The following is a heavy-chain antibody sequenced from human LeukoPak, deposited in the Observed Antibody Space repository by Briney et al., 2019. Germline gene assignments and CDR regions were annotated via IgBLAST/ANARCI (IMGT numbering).Heavy chain of an antibody. D-gene: IGHD2-21*02. CDR2: IIPIFGTA. CDR3: ARDWGEVVTAIPGGWFDP. J-gene: IGHJ5*02. CDR1: GGTFSSYA. Sequence: SVKVSCKASGGTFSSYAISWVRQAPGQGLEWMGGIIPIFGTANYAQKFQGRVTITADESTSTAYMELSSLRSEDTAVYYCARDWGEVVTAIPGGWFDPWGQGTLVTVSS. V-gene: IGHV1-69*13.